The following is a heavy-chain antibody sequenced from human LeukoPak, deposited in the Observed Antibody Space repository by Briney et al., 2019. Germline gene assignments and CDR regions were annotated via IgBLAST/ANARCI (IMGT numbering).Heavy chain of an antibody. CDR3: TRDMQGSRLYLVGSQND. J-gene: IGHJ4*02. V-gene: IGHV3-30*02. CDR1: GFTFSSYG. Sequence: GGSLRLSCAASGFTFSSYGMHWVRQAPGKGLEWVAFIRFDGNNKYYADSVKGRFTISRDNSRNTLFLQMTSLRAEDSALYYCTRDMQGSRLYLVGSQNDWGQGTLVTVSS. CDR2: IRFDGNNK. D-gene: IGHD1-26*01.